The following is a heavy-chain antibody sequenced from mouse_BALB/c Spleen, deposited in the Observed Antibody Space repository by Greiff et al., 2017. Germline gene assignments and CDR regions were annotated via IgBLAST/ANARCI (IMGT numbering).Heavy chain of an antibody. D-gene: IGHD4-1*01. Sequence: EVHLVESGGGLVKPGGSLKLSCAASGFTFSSYAMSWVRQTPEKRLEWVATISSGGSYTYYPDSVKGRFTISRDNAKNTLYLQMSSLRSEDTAMYYCARQGIWDWFAYWGHGTLVTVSA. J-gene: IGHJ3*01. V-gene: IGHV5-9-3*01. CDR3: ARQGIWDWFAY. CDR2: ISSGGSYT. CDR1: GFTFSSYA.